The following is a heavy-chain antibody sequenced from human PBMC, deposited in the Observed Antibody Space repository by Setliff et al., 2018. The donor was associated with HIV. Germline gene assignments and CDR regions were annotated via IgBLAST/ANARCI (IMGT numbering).Heavy chain of an antibody. Sequence: ASVKVSCKASGYTFSSYGISWVRQAPGQGLEWMGWINPYSGKTKYAQNLQGRVTMTTDTSTSTADMELRSLRSDDTAMYYCARERPYCSGGSCYYYAMDIWGQGTTVTVS. D-gene: IGHD2-15*01. CDR1: GYTFSSYG. CDR2: INPYSGKT. CDR3: ARERPYCSGGSCYYYAMDI. V-gene: IGHV1-18*04. J-gene: IGHJ6*02.